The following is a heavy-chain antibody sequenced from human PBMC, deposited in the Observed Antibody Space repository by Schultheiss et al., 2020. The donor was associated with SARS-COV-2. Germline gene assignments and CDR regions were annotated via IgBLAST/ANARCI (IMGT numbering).Heavy chain of an antibody. CDR2: IYHSGST. CDR3: ARVSGDRGNWYFDL. CDR1: GGSISSSNW. Sequence: SETLSLTCVVSGGSISSSNWWSWVRQPPGKGLEWVGEIYHSGSTNYNPSLKSRATISVDTSKNQFSLKLSSVTAADTAVYYCARVSGDRGNWYFDLWGRGTLVTVSS. J-gene: IGHJ2*01. V-gene: IGHV4-4*02. D-gene: IGHD7-27*01.